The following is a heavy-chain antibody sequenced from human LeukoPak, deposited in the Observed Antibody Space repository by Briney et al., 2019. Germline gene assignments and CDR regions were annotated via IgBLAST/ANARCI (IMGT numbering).Heavy chain of an antibody. CDR3: AKGAHGRFRELFDY. J-gene: IGHJ4*02. Sequence: GGSLRLSCAASRFTFSSYAMSWVRQAPGKGLEWVSGISGSGVSTYYADSVKGRFTISRDNSKNTLYLQMNSLRAEDTAVYYCAKGAHGRFRELFDYWGQGTLVTVSS. CDR1: RFTFSSYA. D-gene: IGHD3-10*01. V-gene: IGHV3-23*01. CDR2: ISGSGVST.